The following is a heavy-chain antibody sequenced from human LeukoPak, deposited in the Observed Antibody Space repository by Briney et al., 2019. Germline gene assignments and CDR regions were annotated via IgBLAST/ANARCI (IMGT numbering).Heavy chain of an antibody. D-gene: IGHD6-19*01. CDR1: GGSIRSSSYY. V-gene: IGHV4-39*01. Sequence: SETLSLTCTVSGGSIRSSSYYWGWIRQPPGKGLEWIGSIYYSGSTYYNASLKSRGTISVDTSKNQFSLKLSSETAADTAVYFCARQVVAVAGTGYFDYWGQGTLVTVSS. J-gene: IGHJ4*02. CDR3: ARQVVAVAGTGYFDY. CDR2: IYYSGST.